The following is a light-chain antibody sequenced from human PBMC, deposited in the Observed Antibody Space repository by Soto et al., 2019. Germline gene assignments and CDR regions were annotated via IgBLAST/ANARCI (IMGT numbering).Light chain of an antibody. CDR1: RYVATT. V-gene: IGKV3-15*01. J-gene: IGKJ2*01. CDR2: GPS. Sequence: ETVMTQSPATLSVSPGVPPPLSCRAGRYVATTLAWHQHNRGQTPRPILYGPSNRAPGIPARFSGSASGSRTDFTLTINNVQSEDSAIYYCHHYNDYPPYAFGQGTRLEI. CDR3: HHYNDYPPYA.